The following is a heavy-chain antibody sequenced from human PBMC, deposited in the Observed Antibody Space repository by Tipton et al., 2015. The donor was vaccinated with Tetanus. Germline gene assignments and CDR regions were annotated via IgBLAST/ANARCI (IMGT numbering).Heavy chain of an antibody. CDR1: GGSFSGYY. J-gene: IGHJ1*01. CDR3: ARTDYDFWSGYYSEYFQH. V-gene: IGHV4-34*01. Sequence: GLVKPSETLSLTCAVYGGSFSGYYWSWIRQPPGKGLEWIGEINHSGSTNYSPSLKSRVTISVDTSKDQFSLKLSSVTAADTAVYYCARTDYDFWSGYYSEYFQHWGQGTLVTVSS. D-gene: IGHD3-3*01. CDR2: INHSGST.